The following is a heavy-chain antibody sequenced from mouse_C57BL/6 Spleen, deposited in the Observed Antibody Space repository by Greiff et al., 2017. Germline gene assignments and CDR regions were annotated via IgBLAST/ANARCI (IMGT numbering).Heavy chain of an antibody. V-gene: IGHV1-53*01. Sequence: LQQPGTELVKPGASVKLSCKASGYTFTSYWMHWVKQRPGQGLEWIGNINPSNGGTNYNEKFKSKATLTVDKSSSTAYMQLSSLTSEDSAVYYCARSRLYYYGSSYNFDVWGTGTTVTVSS. CDR3: ARSRLYYYGSSYNFDV. CDR2: INPSNGGT. D-gene: IGHD1-1*01. CDR1: GYTFTSYW. J-gene: IGHJ1*03.